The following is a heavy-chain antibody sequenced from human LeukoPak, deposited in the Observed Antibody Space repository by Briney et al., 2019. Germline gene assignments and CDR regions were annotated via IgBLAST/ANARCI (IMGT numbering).Heavy chain of an antibody. CDR1: GGSISSYY. CDR3: ARNVYNYGNYYYMDV. V-gene: IGHV4-59*01. D-gene: IGHD5-18*01. CDR2: IYYSGST. J-gene: IGHJ6*03. Sequence: TSETLSLTCTVSGGSISSYYWNWIRQPPGKGLEWIGYIYYSGSTEYNPSLKSRVTLSIDTSKNQFSLKLSSVTAADTAVYYCARNVYNYGNYYYMDVWGKGTTVTVSS.